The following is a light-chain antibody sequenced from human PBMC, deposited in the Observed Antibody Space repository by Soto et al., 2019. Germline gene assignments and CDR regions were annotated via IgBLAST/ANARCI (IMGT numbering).Light chain of an antibody. J-gene: IGKJ2*01. CDR1: QSISAW. CDR3: HQYDKFPYT. CDR2: KAS. V-gene: IGKV1-5*03. Sequence: DIQMTQSPSTLSASVEDRVTITCRAIQSISAWLAWYQQKPGKAPKLLVYKASTLETGVPSRFSGSGSGTEFTLTISSLQPDDFATYYCHQYDKFPYTFGQGTKLEIK.